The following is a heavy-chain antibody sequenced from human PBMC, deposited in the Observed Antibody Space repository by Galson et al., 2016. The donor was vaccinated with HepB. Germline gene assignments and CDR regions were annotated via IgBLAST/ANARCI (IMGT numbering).Heavy chain of an antibody. CDR2: ITGSGVSS. Sequence: SLRLSCAASGFTFRDSTMTWVRQAPGKGLEWVSTITGSGVSSYYADSVKGRFTISRANSKNNVYLPENRRRADGTAVYYCAKDGGTWGYYYGEWNLDRWGRGTLVTVSS. V-gene: IGHV3-23*01. D-gene: IGHD3-22*01. J-gene: IGHJ2*01. CDR3: AKDGGTWGYYYGEWNLDR. CDR1: GFTFRDST.